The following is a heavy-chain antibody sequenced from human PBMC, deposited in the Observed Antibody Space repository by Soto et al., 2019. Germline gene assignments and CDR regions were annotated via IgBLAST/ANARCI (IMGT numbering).Heavy chain of an antibody. CDR2: IVAGSGDT. V-gene: IGHV1-58*01. CDR3: AARSDFRFYYSDMDV. CDR1: GLTFSSSA. J-gene: IGHJ6*02. D-gene: IGHD3-3*01. Sequence: QMQLVQSGPEVKKPGTSVKLSCKASGLTFSSSAVQWVRQSRGQRLEWIGWIVAGSGDTKYAQRFHERVTFSRDMSTDTAYMELSSLRSDDTGVYYCAARSDFRFYYSDMDVGGQGTTVTVSS.